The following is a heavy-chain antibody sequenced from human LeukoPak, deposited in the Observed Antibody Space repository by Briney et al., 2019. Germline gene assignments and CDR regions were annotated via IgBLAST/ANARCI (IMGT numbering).Heavy chain of an antibody. Sequence: PSETLSLTCGVSGYSISGGYYWGWIRQSPGKDLEWIATIFHTGSIYHNPSLKSRVILSVDTSKNQFSLILTSVTAADTAVYYCVRMGVSYYYDSSTYYPVAFDVWGQGTMVTVSS. J-gene: IGHJ3*01. CDR1: GYSISGGYY. CDR2: IFHTGSI. V-gene: IGHV4-38-2*01. D-gene: IGHD3-22*01. CDR3: VRMGVSYYYDSSTYYPVAFDV.